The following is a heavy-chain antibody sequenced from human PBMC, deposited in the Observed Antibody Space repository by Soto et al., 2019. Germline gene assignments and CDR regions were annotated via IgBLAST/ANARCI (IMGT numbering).Heavy chain of an antibody. CDR3: ARDSYYSGSGSYGAFDY. Sequence: PSETLSLTCTVSGGSISSYYWSWIRQPPGKGLEWIGYIYYSGSTNYNPSLKSRVTISVDTSKNQFSLKLSSVTAADTAVYYCARDSYYSGSGSYGAFDYSGHGTLVTV. CDR2: IYYSGST. D-gene: IGHD3-10*01. V-gene: IGHV4-59*01. CDR1: GGSISSYY. J-gene: IGHJ4*01.